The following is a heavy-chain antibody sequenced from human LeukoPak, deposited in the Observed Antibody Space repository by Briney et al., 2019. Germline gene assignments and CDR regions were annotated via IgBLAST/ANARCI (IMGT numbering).Heavy chain of an antibody. D-gene: IGHD1-14*01. J-gene: IGHJ5*02. CDR3: VKDRRNPRRPEGPFDP. CDR2: ITSSSSYA. Sequence: GGSLRLSCAASGFTFSKYSMNWVRQAPGKRLEWGSSITSSSSYAFYADSVKGRFTISRDNVMNSLYLQMNSLSPEDTALYYCVKDRRNPRRPEGPFDPWGQGTLVTVSS. CDR1: GFTFSKYS. V-gene: IGHV3-21*04.